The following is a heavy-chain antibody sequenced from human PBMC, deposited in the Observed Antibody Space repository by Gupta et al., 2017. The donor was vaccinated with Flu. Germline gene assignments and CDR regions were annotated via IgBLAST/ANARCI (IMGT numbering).Heavy chain of an antibody. CDR2: ISGTGSDI. D-gene: IGHD2-21*02. Sequence: AMTWVRQAPGKGLEWISSISGTGSDIYFADALKGRFTISRDNSKKTVFLTMDSLRVEDTAVYFCAKSLVTLFGNRFDSWGQGVLVAVSS. CDR3: AKSLVTLFGNRFDS. J-gene: IGHJ4*02. CDR1: A. V-gene: IGHV3-23*01.